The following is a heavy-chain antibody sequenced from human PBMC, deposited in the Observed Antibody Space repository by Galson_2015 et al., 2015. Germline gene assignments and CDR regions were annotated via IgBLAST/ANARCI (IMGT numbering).Heavy chain of an antibody. D-gene: IGHD1-20*01. V-gene: IGHV3-7*01. Sequence: SLRLSCAASGFTFSKYWMSWVRQAPGRGLEWVANIEHDGYEKNFVDSVKGRFTISRDNAKNSLYLQMTSVREEDTAVYYCARAGAQYVTGTALGFDSWGQGTLVAVSS. CDR2: IEHDGYEK. CDR3: ARAGAQYVTGTALGFDS. CDR1: GFTFSKYW. J-gene: IGHJ4*02.